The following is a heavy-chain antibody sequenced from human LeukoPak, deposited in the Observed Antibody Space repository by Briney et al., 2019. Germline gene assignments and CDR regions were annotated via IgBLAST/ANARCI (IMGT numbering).Heavy chain of an antibody. CDR2: INPSGGST. D-gene: IGHD5-18*01. V-gene: IGHV1-46*01. CDR1: GYTFTSYY. J-gene: IGHJ4*02. CDR3: ASTTKAGGYSYGYLSSPFDY. Sequence: ASVKVSCKASGYTFTSYYMHWVRQAPGQGLEWMGIINPSGGSTSYAQKFQGRVTMTRDTSISTAYMELSRLRSDDTAVYYCASTTKAGGYSYGYLSSPFDYWGQGTLVTVSS.